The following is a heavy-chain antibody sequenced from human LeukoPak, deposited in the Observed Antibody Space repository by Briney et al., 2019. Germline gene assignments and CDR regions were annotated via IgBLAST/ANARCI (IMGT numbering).Heavy chain of an antibody. J-gene: IGHJ6*02. D-gene: IGHD6-13*01. CDR3: ARDLRQQLVPGYYYYGMDV. Sequence: SVKVSCKASGGTFSTYAISWVRQAPGQGLEWMGRIIPILGIANYAQKFQGRVTITADKSTSTAYMELSSLRSEDTAVYYCARDLRQQLVPGYYYYGMDVWGQGTTVTVSS. V-gene: IGHV1-69*04. CDR1: GGTFSTYA. CDR2: IIPILGIA.